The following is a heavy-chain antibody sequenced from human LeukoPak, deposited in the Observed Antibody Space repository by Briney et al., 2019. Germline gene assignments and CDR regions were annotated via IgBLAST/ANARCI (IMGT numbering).Heavy chain of an antibody. CDR1: GFTFSDYY. J-gene: IGHJ5*02. V-gene: IGHV3-11*04. CDR3: ARDAVLRYFDWLVPWFDP. CDR2: IRSSGSTI. D-gene: IGHD3-9*01. Sequence: PGGSLRLSSAASGFTFSDYYMSWNRQAPGKGLEWGSYIRSSGSTIYYADSVKGRFTISRDNAKNSLYLQMNSLRAEDTAVYYCARDAVLRYFDWLVPWFDPWGQGTLVTVSS.